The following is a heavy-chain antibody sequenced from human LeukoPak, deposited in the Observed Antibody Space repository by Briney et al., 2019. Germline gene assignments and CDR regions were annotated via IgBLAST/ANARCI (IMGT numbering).Heavy chain of an antibody. CDR1: GFTFSNYW. D-gene: IGHD6-6*01. Sequence: GGSQRLSCAASGFTFSNYWMSWVRQGPGKGLEWVAYIKQDGSEKYYVDSVKGRFTISRDNAENSLFLQMNSLRAEDTAVYYCARVYRSSSGYCFDYWAQGTLVTVSS. CDR2: IKQDGSEK. CDR3: ARVYRSSSGYCFDY. V-gene: IGHV3-7*01. J-gene: IGHJ4*02.